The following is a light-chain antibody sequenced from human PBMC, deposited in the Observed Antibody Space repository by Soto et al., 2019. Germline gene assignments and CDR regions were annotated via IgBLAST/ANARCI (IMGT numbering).Light chain of an antibody. CDR3: QQHYNTPRT. V-gene: IGKV1-39*01. Sequence: DIQMTHSPSSLSASVPYRVTITCPTSSPISDYLNWYQQKPGKATPLLIYTASNLQSSVPSRFSGSGSGTHFTLTISSLQAEDFATYYWQQHYNTPRTFGQGTKVDIK. J-gene: IGKJ1*01. CDR2: TAS. CDR1: SPISDY.